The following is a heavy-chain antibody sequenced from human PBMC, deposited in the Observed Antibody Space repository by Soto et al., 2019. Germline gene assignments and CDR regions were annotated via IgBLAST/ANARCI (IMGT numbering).Heavy chain of an antibody. CDR2: ISGPGSTI. D-gene: IGHD3-10*01. V-gene: IGHV3-23*01. Sequence: EVQLLEAGGNLIQPGGSLRLSCAASGFSFSNSAMSWVRQATGQGLEWLSAISGPGSTIYYADSVKGRFTISRDNSKNTRYQQMNSLPGEDTAVYYCAKMLTMVRGVSGIRDFVFWGQGTLVTVSS. CDR3: AKMLTMVRGVSGIRDFVF. J-gene: IGHJ4*02. CDR1: GFSFSNSA.